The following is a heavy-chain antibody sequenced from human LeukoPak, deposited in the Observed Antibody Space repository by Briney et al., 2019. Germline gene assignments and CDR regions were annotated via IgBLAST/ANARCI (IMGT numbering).Heavy chain of an antibody. D-gene: IGHD2-21*02. Sequence: SETLSLTCTVSGGSISSYYWSWIRQPAGKGLEWIGRIYTSGSTNYNPSLKSRVTMSVDTSKNQFSLKLSSVTAADTAVYYCARVQCGGDCYSTYNWFDPWGQGTLVTVSS. CDR1: GGSISSYY. CDR3: ARVQCGGDCYSTYNWFDP. J-gene: IGHJ5*02. V-gene: IGHV4-4*07. CDR2: IYTSGST.